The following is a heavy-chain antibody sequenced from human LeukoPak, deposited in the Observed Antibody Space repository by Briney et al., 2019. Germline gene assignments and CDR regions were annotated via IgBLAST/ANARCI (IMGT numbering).Heavy chain of an antibody. Sequence: SETLSLTCSVSGTSISSSGYFWGWIRQPPGKGLQWIGSIHYGGSTFYNPSLKSRVTISQDTSKVQFSLKLTSVTAADTAVYYCAALDSSSGWFDPWGRGILVTVSS. J-gene: IGHJ5*02. CDR2: IHYGGST. D-gene: IGHD6-6*01. CDR3: AALDSSSGWFDP. V-gene: IGHV4-39*01. CDR1: GTSISSSGYF.